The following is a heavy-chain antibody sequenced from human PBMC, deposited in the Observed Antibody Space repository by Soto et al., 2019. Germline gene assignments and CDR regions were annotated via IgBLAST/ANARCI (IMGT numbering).Heavy chain of an antibody. J-gene: IGHJ6*02. CDR1: GYTFTTYV. D-gene: IGHD3-3*01. V-gene: IGHV1-3*01. Sequence: ASVKVSCKASGYTFTTYVMHWVRQAPGQRLEWMGWLNAGNDNTEYSQKLQGRVNITRDTSASTVYMELSSLSSEDTAVYYCARVGQNYYGMDVWGQGTTVTVS. CDR3: ARVGQNYYGMDV. CDR2: LNAGNDNT.